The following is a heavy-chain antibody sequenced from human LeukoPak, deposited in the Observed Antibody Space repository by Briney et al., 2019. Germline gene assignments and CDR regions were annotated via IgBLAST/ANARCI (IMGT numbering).Heavy chain of an antibody. D-gene: IGHD6-6*01. CDR3: ARVAAARRRDNEY. J-gene: IGHJ4*02. V-gene: IGHV4-61*02. Sequence: PSETLSLTCTVSGGSISSGSYYWSWIRQPAGKGLEWIGRIYTSGSTNYNPSLKSRVTISVDTSKNQFSLKLSSVTAADTVVYYCARVAAARRRDNEYSGQGTLVTVSP. CDR1: GGSISSGSYY. CDR2: IYTSGST.